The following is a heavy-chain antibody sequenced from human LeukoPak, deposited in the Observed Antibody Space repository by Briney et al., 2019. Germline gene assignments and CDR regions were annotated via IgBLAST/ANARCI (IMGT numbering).Heavy chain of an antibody. Sequence: SETLSLTCTVSGDSINSGDYLWSWLRQPAGKGLEWIGRIFNNGVTMYNPSLGSRLTISIDTSNNQFSLQLRSVTAADTAVYYCARHATMAGVNYNWFDPWGQGTLVTVSS. CDR1: GDSINSGDYL. D-gene: IGHD6-19*01. CDR2: IFNNGVT. V-gene: IGHV4-61*02. CDR3: ARHATMAGVNYNWFDP. J-gene: IGHJ5*02.